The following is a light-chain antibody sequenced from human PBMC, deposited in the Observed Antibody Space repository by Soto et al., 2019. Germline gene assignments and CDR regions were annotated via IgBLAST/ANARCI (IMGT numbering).Light chain of an antibody. CDR1: QSISSW. V-gene: IGKV1-5*03. Sequence: DIQMTQSPSTLSASVGDRVTITCRASQSISSWLAWYQEKPGKAPKLLIYKESSLERGVPSRFSGSGSGIQCSLSSSSLQPDDFATYYYQQYNSYPWTFGQGTRVEIK. J-gene: IGKJ1*01. CDR3: QQYNSYPWT. CDR2: KES.